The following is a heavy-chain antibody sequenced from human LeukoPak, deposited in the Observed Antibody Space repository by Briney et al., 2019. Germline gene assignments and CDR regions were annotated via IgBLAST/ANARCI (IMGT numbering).Heavy chain of an antibody. D-gene: IGHD3-22*01. J-gene: IGHJ4*02. CDR1: GYTFTSYY. CDR2: INPSGGST. Sequence: ASVKVSCKASGYTFTSYYMHWVRQAPGQGLEWMGIINPSGGSTSYAQKFQGRVTMTRDTSISTAYMELSRLRSDDTAVYYCARGPWGSITMIVVDFDYWGQGTLVTVSS. V-gene: IGHV1-46*01. CDR3: ARGPWGSITMIVVDFDY.